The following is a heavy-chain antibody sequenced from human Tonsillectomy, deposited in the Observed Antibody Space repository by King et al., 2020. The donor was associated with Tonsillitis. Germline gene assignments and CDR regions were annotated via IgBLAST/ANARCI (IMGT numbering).Heavy chain of an antibody. J-gene: IGHJ4*02. CDR1: GFTFGDYA. CDR3: TRSVPFDY. V-gene: IGHV3-49*04. CDR2: FRSEAYGGKT. Sequence: VQLVESGGGLIQPGRSLRLSCTASGFTFGDYAMSWVRQAPGKGRGWVGLFRSEAYGGKTEYAASVKGRFTIYRDDSKSIAYLQMNSLKTEDTAVYYCTRSVPFDYWGQGTLVTVSS.